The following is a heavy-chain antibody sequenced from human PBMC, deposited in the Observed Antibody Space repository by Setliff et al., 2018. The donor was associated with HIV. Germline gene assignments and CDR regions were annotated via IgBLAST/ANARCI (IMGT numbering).Heavy chain of an antibody. V-gene: IGHV4-59*08. J-gene: IGHJ4*02. CDR2: VFYTGFA. CDR3: ARQMPIPGIAITPVDY. D-gene: IGHD5-12*01. CDR1: GDSIRGYY. Sequence: PSETLSLTCTVSGDSIRGYYWSWIRQPPRKGLEWMGYVFYTGFAAYNPSLKSRLTISVDTSKSQFSLTLTSVTAADTAVYYCARQMPIPGIAITPVDYWGQGALVTVSS.